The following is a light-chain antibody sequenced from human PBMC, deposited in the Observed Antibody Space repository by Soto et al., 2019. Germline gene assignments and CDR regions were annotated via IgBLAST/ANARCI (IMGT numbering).Light chain of an antibody. CDR1: SGRIDSNY. V-gene: IGLV6-57*04. CDR2: EDN. J-gene: IGLJ2*01. CDR3: QSYDSSTVV. Sequence: FMLTEPHSVSESPGKTVTISCTRSSGRIDSNYVQWYQQRPGSAPTTVIYEDNQRPSGVPDRFSGSIDSSSNSASLTISGLKTEDEADYYCQSYDSSTVVFGGGTQLTVL.